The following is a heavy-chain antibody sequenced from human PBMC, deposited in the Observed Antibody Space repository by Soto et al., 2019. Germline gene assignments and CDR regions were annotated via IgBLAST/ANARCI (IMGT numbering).Heavy chain of an antibody. CDR1: GDSVSSNSAA. D-gene: IGHD2-2*02. CDR3: ARGDCSSTSCYKNWFDP. V-gene: IGHV6-1*01. CDR2: TYYRSKWYN. J-gene: IGHJ5*02. Sequence: PSQTLSLTCAISGDSVSSNSAAWNWIRQSPSRGLEWLGRTYYRSKWYNDYAVSVKSRIAINPDTSKNQFSLQLNSVTPEDTAVYYCARGDCSSTSCYKNWFDPWGQGTLVTSPQ.